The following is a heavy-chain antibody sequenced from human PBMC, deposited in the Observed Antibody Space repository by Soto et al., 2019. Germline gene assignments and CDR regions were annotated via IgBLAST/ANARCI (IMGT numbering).Heavy chain of an antibody. V-gene: IGHV3-23*01. J-gene: IGHJ6*03. CDR2: ISGSGGST. Sequence: GGSLRLSCAASGFTFSSYAMSWVRQAPGKGLEWVSAISGSGGSTYYADSVKGRFTISRDNSKNTLYLQMNSLRAEDTAVYYCAKISEVPKYYYYYMDVWGKGTTVTVSS. D-gene: IGHD3-3*02. CDR1: GFTFSSYA. CDR3: AKISEVPKYYYYYMDV.